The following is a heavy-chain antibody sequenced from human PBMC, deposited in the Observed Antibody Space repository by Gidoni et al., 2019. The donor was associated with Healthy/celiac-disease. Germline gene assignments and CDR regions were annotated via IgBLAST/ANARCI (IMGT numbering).Heavy chain of an antibody. CDR1: GGSISSYY. CDR3: ARGARFHRGYGMDV. Sequence: QVQLQESGPGLVKPSETLSLTCPVSGGSISSYYWSWIRQPPGKGLEWIGYIYYSGSTNYNPSLKSRVTISVDTSKNQFSLKLSSVTAADTAVYYCARGARFHRGYGMDVWGQGTTVTVSS. J-gene: IGHJ6*02. D-gene: IGHD3-3*01. CDR2: IYYSGST. V-gene: IGHV4-59*01.